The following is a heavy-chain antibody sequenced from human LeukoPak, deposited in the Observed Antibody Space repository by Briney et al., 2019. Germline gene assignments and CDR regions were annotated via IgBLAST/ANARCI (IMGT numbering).Heavy chain of an antibody. CDR1: GGSISSGGYY. CDR2: IYHSGST. J-gene: IGHJ4*02. CDR3: ARESGVAAETVLDTNFDY. V-gene: IGHV4-30-2*01. Sequence: PSETLSLTCTVSGGSISSGGYYWSWIRQPPGKGLEWIGYIYHSGSTYYNPSLKSRVTISVDRSKNQFSLKLSSVTAADTAVYYCARESGVAAETVLDTNFDYWGQGTLVTVSS. D-gene: IGHD2-15*01.